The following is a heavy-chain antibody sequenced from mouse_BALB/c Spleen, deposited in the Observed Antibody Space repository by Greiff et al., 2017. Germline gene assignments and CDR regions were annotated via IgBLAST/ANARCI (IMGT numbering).Heavy chain of an antibody. D-gene: IGHD4-1*01. J-gene: IGHJ4*01. CDR2: IYPYNGGT. CDR3: ARLEDWVHAMDY. CDR1: GYTFTDYN. V-gene: IGHV1S29*02. Sequence: EVKLMESGPELVKPGASVKISCKASGYTFTDYNMHWVKQSHGKSLEWIGYIYPYNGGTGYNQKFKSKATLTVDNSSSTAYMELRSLTSEDSAVYYCARLEDWVHAMDYWGQGTSVTVSS.